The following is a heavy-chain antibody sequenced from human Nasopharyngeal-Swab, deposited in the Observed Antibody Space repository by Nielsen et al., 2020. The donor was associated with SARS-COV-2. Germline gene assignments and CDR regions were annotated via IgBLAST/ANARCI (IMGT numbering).Heavy chain of an antibody. CDR1: GFSFNNYG. D-gene: IGHD3-10*01. V-gene: IGHV3-30*18. J-gene: IGHJ3*02. CDR2: ISYEGSKK. CDR3: AKANVLFWFGQFKNDGFDI. Sequence: GGSLRLSCTASGFSFNNYGMHWVRQAPGKGLEWVAVISYEGSKKYYAESVEGRFTISRDYSKSTLYLQMNSLRPEDTAMYYCAKANVLFWFGQFKNDGFDIWGQGTMVAVSS.